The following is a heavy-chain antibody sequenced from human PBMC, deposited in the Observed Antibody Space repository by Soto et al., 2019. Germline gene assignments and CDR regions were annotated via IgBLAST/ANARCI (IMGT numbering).Heavy chain of an antibody. D-gene: IGHD4-17*01. Sequence: ASVKVSCKASGYTFTSYDINWVRQATGQGLEWMGWMNPNSGNTGYAQKFQGRVTMTRNTSISTAYMELSSLRSEDTAVYYCARGLGDYPPHYYYYMDVWGKGTTVTVSS. CDR3: ARGLGDYPPHYYYYMDV. J-gene: IGHJ6*03. CDR2: MNPNSGNT. V-gene: IGHV1-8*01. CDR1: GYTFTSYD.